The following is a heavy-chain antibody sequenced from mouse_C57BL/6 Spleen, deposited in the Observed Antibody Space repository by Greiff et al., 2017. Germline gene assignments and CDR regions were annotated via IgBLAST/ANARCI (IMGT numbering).Heavy chain of an antibody. CDR2: INPSSGYT. CDR1: GYTFTSYT. Sequence: VQLQQSGAELARPGASVKMSCKASGYTFTSYTMHWVKQRPGQGLEWIGYINPSSGYTKYNQKFKDKATLTADKSSSTAYMQLSSLTSEDSAVYYCASWDDWYFDVWGTGTTVTVSS. V-gene: IGHV1-4*01. J-gene: IGHJ1*03. D-gene: IGHD4-1*01. CDR3: ASWDDWYFDV.